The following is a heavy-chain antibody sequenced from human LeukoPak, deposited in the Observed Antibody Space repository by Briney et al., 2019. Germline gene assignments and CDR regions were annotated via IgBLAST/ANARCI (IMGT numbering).Heavy chain of an antibody. CDR2: IYHSGST. CDR3: ARAVGGYCSGGSCYLNYYYMDG. CDR1: GYSISSGYY. J-gene: IGHJ6*03. Sequence: SETLSLTCTVSGYSISSGYYWGWIRQPPGKGLEWIGSIYHSGSTYYNPSLKSRVTISVDTSKNQFSLKLSSVTAADTAVYYCARAVGGYCSGGSCYLNYYYMDGWGKGTTITISS. V-gene: IGHV4-38-2*02. D-gene: IGHD2-15*01.